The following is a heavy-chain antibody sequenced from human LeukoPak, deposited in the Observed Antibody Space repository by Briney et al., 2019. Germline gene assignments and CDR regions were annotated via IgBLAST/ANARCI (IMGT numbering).Heavy chain of an antibody. CDR3: ARGLGIGGSGHRKNWFDP. Sequence: GASVKVSCKVSGYTFTGYYMHWVRQAPGQGLEWMGWINPSSGGTNYAQKFQGRVTMTRDTSISTAYMELSRLRSDDTAVYYCARGLGIGGSGHRKNWFDPWGQGTLVTVSS. CDR2: INPSSGGT. CDR1: GYTFTGYY. V-gene: IGHV1-2*02. J-gene: IGHJ5*02. D-gene: IGHD3-10*01.